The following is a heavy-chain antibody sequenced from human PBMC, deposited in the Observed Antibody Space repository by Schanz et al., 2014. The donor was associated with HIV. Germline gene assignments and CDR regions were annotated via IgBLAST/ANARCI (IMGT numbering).Heavy chain of an antibody. J-gene: IGHJ6*02. CDR1: GFTFSRFW. CDR3: ARDRMHYDFWGGMDV. V-gene: IGHV3-7*01. CDR2: MNQDGSEK. Sequence: EVQLVDSGGGLVQPGGSLRLSCAASGFTFSRFWMSWVRQAPGMGLEWVANMNQDGSEKYYVDSVKGRFTISRDNAKNLLYLQMNSLRADDTAIYFCARDRMHYDFWGGMDVWGQGTTVTVSS. D-gene: IGHD3-3*01.